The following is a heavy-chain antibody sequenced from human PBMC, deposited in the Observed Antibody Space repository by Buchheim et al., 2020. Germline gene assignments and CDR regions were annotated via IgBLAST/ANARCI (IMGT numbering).Heavy chain of an antibody. V-gene: IGHV4-34*01. Sequence: QVQLQQWGAGLLKPSETLSLTCAVYGGSFSGYYWSWIRQHPGKGLEWIGEINHSGSNNYKPSLRRRVTISVYTSKNQFSLKLSSVTAADTAVYYCARGSMGYDFWSGYSFDYWGQGTL. J-gene: IGHJ4*02. CDR2: INHSGSN. CDR3: ARGSMGYDFWSGYSFDY. CDR1: GGSFSGYY. D-gene: IGHD3-3*01.